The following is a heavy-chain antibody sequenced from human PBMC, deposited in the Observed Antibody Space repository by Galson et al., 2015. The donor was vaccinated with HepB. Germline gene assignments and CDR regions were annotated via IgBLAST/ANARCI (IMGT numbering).Heavy chain of an antibody. Sequence: SVKVSCKASGYTFTSYAMHWVRQAPGQRLEWMGWINAGNGNTKYSQRFQGRVTITRDTSASTAYMELSSLRSEDTAVYYCARVGLTMRFDPWGQGTLVTVSS. D-gene: IGHD3-3*01. J-gene: IGHJ5*02. CDR2: INAGNGNT. CDR1: GYTFTSYA. CDR3: ARVGLTMRFDP. V-gene: IGHV1-3*01.